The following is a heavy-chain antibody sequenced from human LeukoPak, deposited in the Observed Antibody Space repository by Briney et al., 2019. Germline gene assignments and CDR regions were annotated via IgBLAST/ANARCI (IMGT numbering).Heavy chain of an antibody. Sequence: ASVKVSCKASGYTFTGYYMHWVRQAPGQGLEWMGWINPNSGGTNYAQKFQGRVTMTRDTSISTAYMELSGLRSDDTAVYYCARALGYDSSGAFDIWGQGTMVTVSS. D-gene: IGHD3-22*01. CDR1: GYTFTGYY. CDR3: ARALGYDSSGAFDI. V-gene: IGHV1-2*02. J-gene: IGHJ3*02. CDR2: INPNSGGT.